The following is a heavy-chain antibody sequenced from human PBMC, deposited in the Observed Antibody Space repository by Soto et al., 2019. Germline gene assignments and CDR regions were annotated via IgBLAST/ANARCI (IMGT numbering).Heavy chain of an antibody. CDR1: GFTFSTYW. J-gene: IGHJ4*02. D-gene: IGHD5-18*01. CDR3: ARDPSRGYSYGPHFDY. CDR2: IKEDGSEK. V-gene: IGHV3-7*01. Sequence: GGSLRLSCAASGFTFSTYWMNWVRQAPGKGLEWVANIKEDGSEKYYVDSVKGRFTISRDNAKNSLYLQMNSLGAEDTAVYYCARDPSRGYSYGPHFDYWGQGTLVTVSS.